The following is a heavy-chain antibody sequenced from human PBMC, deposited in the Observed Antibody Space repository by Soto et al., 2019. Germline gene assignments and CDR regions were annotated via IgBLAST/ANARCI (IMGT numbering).Heavy chain of an antibody. D-gene: IGHD1-1*01. V-gene: IGHV3-23*01. Sequence: EVQLLESGGGSVQPGGSLRLSCAASGFTFSSYAMHWVRRPPGKGLEWVSSISRSGGTAYYADPVKGRFSISRDSLVNKLYLQMNSLRAEDTAVYYCAKGRGQNWSFDYWGQGTLVTVSP. CDR1: GFTFSSYA. CDR3: AKGRGQNWSFDY. CDR2: ISRSGGTA. J-gene: IGHJ4*02.